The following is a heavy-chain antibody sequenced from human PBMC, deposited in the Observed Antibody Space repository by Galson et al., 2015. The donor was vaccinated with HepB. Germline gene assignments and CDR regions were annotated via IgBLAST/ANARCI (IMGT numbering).Heavy chain of an antibody. Sequence: SLRLSCAASGFTFSSYAMSWVRQAPGKGLEWVSAISGRGADTHYADSVRGRFTTSRDNSKNTLYLQMSSLRVDDTALSYCAKSVTGRGLDVWGQGTTVTVSS. V-gene: IGHV3-23*01. J-gene: IGHJ6*02. CDR2: ISGRGADT. CDR1: GFTFSSYA. CDR3: AKSVTGRGLDV. D-gene: IGHD6-19*01.